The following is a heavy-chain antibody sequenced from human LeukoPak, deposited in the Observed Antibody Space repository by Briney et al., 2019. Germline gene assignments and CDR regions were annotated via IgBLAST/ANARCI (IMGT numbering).Heavy chain of an antibody. CDR3: VRDRGFTYGSGDAFDI. Sequence: GGSLGLSCAASGFTFSSYAMSWVRQAPGKGLEWLSYIRSDSSAIYYAGSVKGRFTISRDNAKKSLYLQMNSLRAEDMAVYYCVRDRGFTYGSGDAFDIWGQGTMVTVSS. V-gene: IGHV3-48*04. D-gene: IGHD3-10*01. CDR2: IRSDSSAI. J-gene: IGHJ3*02. CDR1: GFTFSSYA.